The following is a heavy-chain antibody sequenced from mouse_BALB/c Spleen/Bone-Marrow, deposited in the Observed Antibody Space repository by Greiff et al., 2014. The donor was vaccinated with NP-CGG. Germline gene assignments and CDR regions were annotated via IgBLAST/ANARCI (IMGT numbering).Heavy chain of an antibody. CDR2: IYPGDGST. CDR1: GYTFTSYD. D-gene: IGHD1-1*02. Sequence: SGPELVKPGALVKISCKASGYTFTSYDINWVKQRPGQGLEWIGWIYPGDGSTKYNEKFKGKATLTADKSSSTAYMQLSSLTSENSADYFCARSGGDFMDYWGQGTSVTVSS. CDR3: ARSGGDFMDY. J-gene: IGHJ4*01. V-gene: IGHV1S33*01.